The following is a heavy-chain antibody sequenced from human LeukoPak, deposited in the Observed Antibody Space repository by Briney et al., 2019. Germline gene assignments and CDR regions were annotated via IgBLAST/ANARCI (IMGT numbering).Heavy chain of an antibody. CDR1: GYTFTSYG. CDR3: ARGVQAYYYGSGSLPLSYFDY. CDR2: ISAYNGNT. D-gene: IGHD3-10*01. Sequence: GASVNFSCKASGYTFTSYGISWVRQAPGPGLEWMGWISAYNGNTNYAQKLQGRVTMTTDTSTSTAYMELRSLRSDDTAVYYCARGVQAYYYGSGSLPLSYFDYGGQGTLVTVSS. J-gene: IGHJ4*02. V-gene: IGHV1-18*01.